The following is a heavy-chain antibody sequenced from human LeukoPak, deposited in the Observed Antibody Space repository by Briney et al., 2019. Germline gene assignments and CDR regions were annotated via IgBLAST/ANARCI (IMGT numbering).Heavy chain of an antibody. CDR2: INPNSGGT. Sequence: GASVKVSCKASGYTFTSYYMHWVRQAPGQGLEWMGWINPNSGGTNYAQKFQGRVTMTRDTSISTAYMELSRLRSDDTAVYYCARDYAQKYGSGSYKVPWGQGTLVTVSS. J-gene: IGHJ4*02. D-gene: IGHD3-10*01. CDR3: ARDYAQKYGSGSYKVP. V-gene: IGHV1-2*02. CDR1: GYTFTSYY.